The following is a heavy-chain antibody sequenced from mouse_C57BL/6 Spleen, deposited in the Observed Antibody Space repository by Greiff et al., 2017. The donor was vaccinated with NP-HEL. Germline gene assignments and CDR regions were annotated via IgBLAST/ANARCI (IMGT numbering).Heavy chain of an antibody. J-gene: IGHJ3*01. CDR3: TRGGKYDYDAWFAY. CDR1: GFTFSDAW. CDR2: IRNKANNHAS. V-gene: IGHV6-6*01. D-gene: IGHD2-4*01. Sequence: EVMLVESGGGLVQPGGSMKLSCAASGFTFSDAWMDWVRQSPEKGLEWVAEIRNKANNHASYYAVSVKGRFTISRDDSKSSVYLQMNSLRAEDTGIYYCTRGGKYDYDAWFAYWGQGTLVTVSA.